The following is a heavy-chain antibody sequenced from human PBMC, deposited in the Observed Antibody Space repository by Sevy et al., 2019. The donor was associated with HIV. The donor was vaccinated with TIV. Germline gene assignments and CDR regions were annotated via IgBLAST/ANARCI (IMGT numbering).Heavy chain of an antibody. D-gene: IGHD3-9*01. CDR2: INPSGGST. V-gene: IGHV1-46*01. J-gene: IGHJ4*02. CDR1: GYTFTSYY. Sequence: ASVKGSCKASGYTFTSYYMHWVRQAPGQGLEWMGIINPSGGSTSYAQKFQGRVTMTRDTSTSTVYMELSSLRSEDTAVYYCARDSDNYDILTGYYPFDYWGQGTLVTVSS. CDR3: ARDSDNYDILTGYYPFDY.